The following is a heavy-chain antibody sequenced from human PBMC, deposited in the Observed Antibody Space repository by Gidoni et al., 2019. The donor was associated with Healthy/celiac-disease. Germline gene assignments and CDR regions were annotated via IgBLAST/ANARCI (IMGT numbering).Heavy chain of an antibody. CDR3: ATGGGDGGNSVKY. J-gene: IGHJ4*02. D-gene: IGHD2-21*02. CDR2: FDPEVGET. Sequence: QVQLVQSGAEVKKPGASVKVSCKVSGYTLTELSMHWVRQAPGKGLEWMGGFDPEVGETIYAQKFQGRVTMTEDTSTAPAYMGLSSLGSGAPAVYYCATGGGDGGNSVKYWGQGTLVTVSS. CDR1: GYTLTELS. V-gene: IGHV1-24*01.